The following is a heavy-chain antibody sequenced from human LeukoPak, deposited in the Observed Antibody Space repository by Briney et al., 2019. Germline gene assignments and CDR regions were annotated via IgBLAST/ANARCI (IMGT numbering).Heavy chain of an antibody. V-gene: IGHV3-11*04. CDR2: ISSSCSTI. CDR3: ARAQIGVLLWFGAEYFQH. CDR1: GFTFSDYY. J-gene: IGHJ1*01. D-gene: IGHD3-10*01. Sequence: GGSLRLSCAASGFTFSDYYMSWIRQAPGKGLEWVSYISSSCSTIYYADSVKGRFTISTDNSKNSLYLQMNSLRAEETAVYYCARAQIGVLLWFGAEYFQHWGQGTLVTVSS.